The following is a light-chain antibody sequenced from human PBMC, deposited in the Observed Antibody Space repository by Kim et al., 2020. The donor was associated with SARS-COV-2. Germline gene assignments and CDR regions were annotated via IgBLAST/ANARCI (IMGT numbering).Light chain of an antibody. CDR1: SSNIGAGYD. CDR2: GNS. Sequence: QSVLTQTPSVSGAPGQRVTISCTGSSSNIGAGYDVHWYQQLPGTAPKLLIYGNSNRPSGVPDRFSGSKSGTSASLAITGLQAEDEADYYCQSYDSSLSGPVFGGGTQLTVL. CDR3: QSYDSSLSGPV. J-gene: IGLJ2*01. V-gene: IGLV1-40*01.